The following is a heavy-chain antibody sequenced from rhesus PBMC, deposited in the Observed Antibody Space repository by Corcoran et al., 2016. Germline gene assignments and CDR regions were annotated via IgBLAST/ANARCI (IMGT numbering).Heavy chain of an antibody. J-gene: IGHJ4*01. CDR2: IRNKANSYTT. CDR3: TSSSYWVDY. CDR1: GFTFSNYY. D-gene: IGHD6-43*01. V-gene: IGHV3-13*01. Sequence: EVQLVESGGGLVQPGGSLRLSCAASGFTFSNYYMHWVRQAQGKGLEWVGIIRNKANSYTTQDAAAVKGGFTISRDDSKNTLYLQMSSLKTEDTALYYCTSSSYWVDYWGQGVLVTVSS.